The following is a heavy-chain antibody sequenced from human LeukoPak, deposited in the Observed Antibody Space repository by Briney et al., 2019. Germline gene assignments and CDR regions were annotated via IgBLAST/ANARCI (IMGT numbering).Heavy chain of an antibody. CDR3: ATLGEYYDSSGYYYN. D-gene: IGHD3-22*01. V-gene: IGHV4-34*01. J-gene: IGHJ4*02. CDR2: INHSGST. CDR1: GGSFSGYY. Sequence: SDTLSLTCALYGGSFSGYYWSRIRQPPGKGLEWIGEINHSGSTYYNPSLKSRVTISVDSSKNQFSLKLTSVTAADTAVYYCATLGEYYDSSGYYYNWGQGTLVTVSS.